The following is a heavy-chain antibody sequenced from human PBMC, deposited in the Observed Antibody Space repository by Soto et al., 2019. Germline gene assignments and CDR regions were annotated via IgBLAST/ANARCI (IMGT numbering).Heavy chain of an antibody. V-gene: IGHV1-3*01. D-gene: IGHD3-16*01. Sequence: GSVKGSCKASGYTFTSYAMHLVRPAPGQRVEGMGGINAGNGNTKYSQKFQGRVTITRDTSASTAYMELSSLRSEDTAVYYCARSFIPYRRNVRAEYFQHWGKGTLVTVSS. J-gene: IGHJ1*01. CDR3: ARSFIPYRRNVRAEYFQH. CDR1: GYTFTSYA. CDR2: INAGNGNT.